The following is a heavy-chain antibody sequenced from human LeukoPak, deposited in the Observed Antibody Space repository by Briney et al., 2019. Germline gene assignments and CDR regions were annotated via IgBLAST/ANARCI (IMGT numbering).Heavy chain of an antibody. J-gene: IGHJ5*02. V-gene: IGHV3-30-3*01. CDR2: ISYDGSNK. Sequence: PGGSLRLSCAASGFTFSSYAMHWVRQAPGKGLEWVAVISYDGSNKYYADSVKGRFTISRDNSKNTLFLQMNSLRGEDTAVYYCARDPSSGGWRRFDNWGQGTLVTVSS. CDR1: GFTFSSYA. CDR3: ARDPSSGGWRRFDN. D-gene: IGHD2-15*01.